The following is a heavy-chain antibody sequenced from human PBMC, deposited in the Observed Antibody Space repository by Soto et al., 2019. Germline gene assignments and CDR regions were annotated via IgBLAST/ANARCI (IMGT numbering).Heavy chain of an antibody. CDR1: GYTFRNYG. V-gene: IGHV1-18*01. Sequence: QVQLVQSGAELKKPGASVKVSCKASGYTFRNYGINWVRQAPGQGLEWMGWISAYNGNTKYAQKFQGRVTMATDTPTSTAYMELRRLKSNDTAVYYCAGEGRQVDPNTEHLDVWGQGTTVTISA. CDR2: ISAYNGNT. J-gene: IGHJ3*01. CDR3: AGEGRQVDPNTEHLDV. D-gene: IGHD2-8*02.